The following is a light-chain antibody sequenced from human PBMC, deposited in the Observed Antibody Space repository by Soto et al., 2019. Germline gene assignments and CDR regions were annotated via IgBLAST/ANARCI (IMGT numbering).Light chain of an antibody. CDR1: QGISSY. Sequence: IQLTQSPSSLSSSPGERATLTCRASQGISSYLAWYQQKPGKAPRILIYDASNLGTGVPARFRGSGCGTEFTLTISSLHSDDFATYFCHQHSTCASPITFGQGTRLEI. V-gene: IGKV1-9*01. CDR3: HQHSTCASPIT. J-gene: IGKJ5*01. CDR2: DAS.